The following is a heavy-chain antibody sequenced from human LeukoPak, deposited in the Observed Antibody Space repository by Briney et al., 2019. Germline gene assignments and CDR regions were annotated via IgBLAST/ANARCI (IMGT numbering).Heavy chain of an antibody. CDR1: GFTFSSYA. V-gene: IGHV3-30*01. D-gene: IGHD2-2*01. CDR2: ISYDGSNK. CDR3: ARDTPPPVPAALGGLFYP. Sequence: PGGSLRLSCAASGFTFSSYAMHWVRQAPGKGLEWVAYISYDGSNKYYADSVKGRFTISRDKSKNPPYLQMTSLRAEDTAVYYCARDTPPPVPAALGGLFYPWGQGTLVTVSS. J-gene: IGHJ5*02.